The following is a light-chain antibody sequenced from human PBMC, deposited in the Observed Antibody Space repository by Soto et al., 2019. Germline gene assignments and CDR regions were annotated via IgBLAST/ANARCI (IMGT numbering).Light chain of an antibody. Sequence: DIQMTQSPSSLSASVGDRVTITCRASQTATNYLNWYQQRPGKPPKLLIYAASTLQIGVPSRFRGSGSGTDFTLTITSLQAEDVATYFCQQSYSPLTFGGGTKVEIQ. V-gene: IGKV1-39*01. CDR1: QTATNY. CDR3: QQSYSPLT. J-gene: IGKJ4*01. CDR2: AAS.